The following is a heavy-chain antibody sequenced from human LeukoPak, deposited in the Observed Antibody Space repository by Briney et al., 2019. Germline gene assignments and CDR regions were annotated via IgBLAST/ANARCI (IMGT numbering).Heavy chain of an antibody. D-gene: IGHD4-17*01. CDR1: GFTFSSYE. V-gene: IGHV3-48*03. J-gene: IGHJ6*04. CDR2: ISSSGSTI. CDR3: AREGGDYGDYVQDYYYGMDV. Sequence: PGGSLRPSCAASGFTFSSYEMNWVRQAPGKGLEWVSYISSSGSTIYYADSVKGRFTISRDNAKNSLYLQMNSLRAEDTAVYYCAREGGDYGDYVQDYYYGMDVWGKGTTVTVSS.